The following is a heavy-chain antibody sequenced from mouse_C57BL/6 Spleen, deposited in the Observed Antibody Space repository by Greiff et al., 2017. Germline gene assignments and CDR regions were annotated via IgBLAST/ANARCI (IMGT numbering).Heavy chain of an antibody. D-gene: IGHD1-1*01. J-gene: IGHJ4*01. CDR1: GFSFNTYA. CDR3: VRHHYYASSRDYYAMDY. V-gene: IGHV10-1*01. CDR2: IRSKSNNYAT. Sequence: EVQLVESGGGLVQPKGSLKLSCAASGFSFNTYAMNWVRQAPGKGLEWVARIRSKSNNYATYYADSVKDRFTISRDDSESMLYLQMNNLKTEDTAMYYCVRHHYYASSRDYYAMDYWGQGTSVTVSS.